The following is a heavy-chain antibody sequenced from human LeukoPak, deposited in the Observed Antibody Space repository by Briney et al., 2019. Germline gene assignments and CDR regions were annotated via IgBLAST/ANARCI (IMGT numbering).Heavy chain of an antibody. V-gene: IGHV3-9*01. CDR3: AKAWYGSGTKGYFDY. CDR1: GFTFDDYA. CDR2: ISWNSGSI. Sequence: GRSLRLSCAASGFTFDDYAMHWVRHAPGKGLEWVSGISWNSGSIGYADSVKGRFTISRDNAKNSLYLQMNSLRAEDTALYYCAKAWYGSGTKGYFDYWGQGTLVTVSS. D-gene: IGHD3-10*01. J-gene: IGHJ4*02.